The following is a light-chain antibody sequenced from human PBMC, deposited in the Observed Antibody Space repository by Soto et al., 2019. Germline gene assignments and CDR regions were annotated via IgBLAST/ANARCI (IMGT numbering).Light chain of an antibody. J-gene: IGLJ2*01. Sequence: QSVLTQPASVSWSPGQSITIPCPGTSSDIGGYNYVSWYLQHPGKVPKLLIYDVSNRPSGVSNRFSGSKSGNTASLTISGLQAEDEADYYCSSYTSSVSRYVFGGGTQLTVL. CDR1: SSDIGGYNY. CDR3: SSYTSSVSRYV. V-gene: IGLV2-14*01. CDR2: DVS.